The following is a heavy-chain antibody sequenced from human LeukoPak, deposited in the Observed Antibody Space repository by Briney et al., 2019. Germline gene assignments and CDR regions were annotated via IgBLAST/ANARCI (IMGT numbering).Heavy chain of an antibody. D-gene: IGHD6-13*01. CDR1: GYSISSGYY. CDR3: ARIYNSSWYAFDY. CDR2: IYHSGST. J-gene: IGHJ4*02. Sequence: SETLSLTCTVSGYSISSGYYWGWIRQPPGKGLEWIGSIYHSGSTYYNPSLKSRVPISVDTSKNQFSLKLSSVTAADTAVYYCARIYNSSWYAFDYWGQGTLVTVSS. V-gene: IGHV4-38-2*02.